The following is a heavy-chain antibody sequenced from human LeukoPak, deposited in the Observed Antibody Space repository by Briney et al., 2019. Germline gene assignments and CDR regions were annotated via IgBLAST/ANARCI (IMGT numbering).Heavy chain of an antibody. Sequence: GGSLRLSCAASGFTVSSNYMSWVRQAPGKGLEWVSVIYSGGSTYYADSVKGRFTISRDNSKNTLYLQMNSLRAEDTAVYYCARDSPRDYGYYYYGMDVWGQGTTVTVSS. CDR3: ARDSPRDYGYYYYGMDV. CDR2: IYSGGST. CDR1: GFTVSSNY. J-gene: IGHJ6*02. D-gene: IGHD4-17*01. V-gene: IGHV3-53*01.